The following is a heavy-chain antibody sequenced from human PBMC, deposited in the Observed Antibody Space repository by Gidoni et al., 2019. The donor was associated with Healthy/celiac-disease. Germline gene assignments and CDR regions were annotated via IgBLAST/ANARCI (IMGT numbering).Heavy chain of an antibody. V-gene: IGHV4-34*01. D-gene: IGHD2-2*01. CDR2: INHSGST. CDR1: GGSFSGYY. J-gene: IGHJ5*02. CDR3: ARATIVVVPAAMHGYNWFDP. Sequence: QVQLQQWGAGLLQPSETLSLTCAVYGGSFSGYYWRWIRQPPGKGLEWIGEINHSGSTNYNPSLKSRVTIAVDTSKNQFSLKLSSVTAADTAVYYCARATIVVVPAAMHGYNWFDPWGQGTLVTVSS.